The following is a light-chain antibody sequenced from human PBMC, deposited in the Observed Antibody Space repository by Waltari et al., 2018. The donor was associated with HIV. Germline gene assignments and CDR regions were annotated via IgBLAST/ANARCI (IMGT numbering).Light chain of an antibody. CDR2: ANT. CDR1: SSNIGAAYD. CDR3: QSYVSSVNVV. V-gene: IGLV1-40*01. J-gene: IGLJ3*02. Sequence: QSVLTPPPSVSGAPGQSVTISCTRSSSNIGAAYDVHWYQQVPGTAPKLLIYANTNRPSGVPDRFSGSKSGTSASLAISGLQTEDEADYYCQSYVSSVNVVFGGGTRVTVL.